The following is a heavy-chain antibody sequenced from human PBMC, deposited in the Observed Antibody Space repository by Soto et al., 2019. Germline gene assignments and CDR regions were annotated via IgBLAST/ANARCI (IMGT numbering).Heavy chain of an antibody. CDR1: GFAFSNYA. D-gene: IGHD3-10*02. CDR3: AKDYVGSRPDAFDI. Sequence: GGSLRLSCAASGFAFSNYAMTWVRQAPGKGLGWVSSISGSGGTTYYTDSVKGRFTISRDNSENTLYLQMNSLRADDTALYYCAKDYVGSRPDAFDIWGQGTMVTVSS. J-gene: IGHJ3*02. V-gene: IGHV3-23*01. CDR2: ISGSGGTT.